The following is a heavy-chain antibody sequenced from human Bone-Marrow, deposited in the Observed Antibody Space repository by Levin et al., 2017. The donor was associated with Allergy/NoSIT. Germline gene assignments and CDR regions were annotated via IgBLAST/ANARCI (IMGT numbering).Heavy chain of an antibody. J-gene: IGHJ3*01. CDR3: ARHGHNALDV. D-gene: IGHD3/OR15-3a*01. V-gene: IGHV5-10-1*01. Sequence: GESLKISCKASGYNFTPYWITWVRQVPGKGLEWMAEIDPSDSYTKYSPSFEGHITISSDESINTAFLQWSSLKASDTAIYYCARHGHNALDVWGEGTMVIVSS. CDR2: IDPSDSYT. CDR1: GYNFTPYW.